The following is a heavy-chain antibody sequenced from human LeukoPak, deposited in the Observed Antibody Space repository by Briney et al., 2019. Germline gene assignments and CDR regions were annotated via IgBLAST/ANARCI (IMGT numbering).Heavy chain of an antibody. Sequence: SETLSLTCTVSGGSVSSGSYYWSWIRQPPGKGLEWIGYIYYSGSTNYNPSLKSRVTISVDTSKNQFSLKLSSVTAADTAVYYCTRENAAFSPFGYWGQGTLVTV. CDR2: IYYSGST. J-gene: IGHJ4*02. CDR3: TRENAAFSPFGY. V-gene: IGHV4-61*01. CDR1: GGSVSSGSYY. D-gene: IGHD6-25*01.